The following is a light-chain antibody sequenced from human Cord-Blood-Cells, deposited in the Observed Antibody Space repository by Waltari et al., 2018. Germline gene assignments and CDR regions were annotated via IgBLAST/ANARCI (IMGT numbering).Light chain of an antibody. CDR2: DVS. Sequence: QSALTQPASVSGSPGQSITISCTGTSRDDGGYNYVPWYQQHPGKAPKLMIYDVSNRPSGVSNRFSGSKSGNTASLTISGLQAEDEADYYCSSYTSSSTWVFGGGTKLTVL. CDR3: SSYTSSSTWV. CDR1: SRDDGGYNY. J-gene: IGLJ3*02. V-gene: IGLV2-14*01.